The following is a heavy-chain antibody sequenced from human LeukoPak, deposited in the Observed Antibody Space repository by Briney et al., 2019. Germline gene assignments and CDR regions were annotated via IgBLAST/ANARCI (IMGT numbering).Heavy chain of an antibody. CDR1: GGTFSSYD. CDR2: IIPILGIA. CDR3: ARDHNSIYYYYGMDV. V-gene: IGHV1-69*04. Sequence: SVKVSCKASGGTFSSYDISWVRQAPGQGLEWMGRIIPILGIANYAQKFQGRVTITADKSTSTAYMELSSLRSEDTAVYYCARDHNSIYYYYGMDVWGQGTTVTVSS. D-gene: IGHD4-23*01. J-gene: IGHJ6*02.